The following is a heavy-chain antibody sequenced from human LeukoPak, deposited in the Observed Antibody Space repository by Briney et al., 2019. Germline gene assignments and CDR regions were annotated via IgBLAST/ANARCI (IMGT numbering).Heavy chain of an antibody. D-gene: IGHD4-17*01. CDR2: IYHSGST. Sequence: SETLSLTCTVFGYSISSDYYWGWIRQPPGKGLEWIGTIYHSGSTYYNPSLKSRATISVDTSKNQFSLKLSSVTAADTAAYYCARNGLRLNWFDPWGQGTLVTVSS. CDR1: GYSISSDYY. CDR3: ARNGLRLNWFDP. V-gene: IGHV4-38-2*02. J-gene: IGHJ5*02.